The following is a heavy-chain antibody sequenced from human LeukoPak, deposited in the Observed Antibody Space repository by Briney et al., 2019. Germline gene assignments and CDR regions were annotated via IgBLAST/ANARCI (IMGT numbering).Heavy chain of an antibody. CDR2: ISGSGGNT. V-gene: IGHV3-23*01. CDR1: GFTFSNFA. J-gene: IGHJ3*02. Sequence: GGSLRLSCAASGFTFSNFAMSWVRQAPGKGLEWVSAISGSGGNTYYADSVKGRFTISRDNSKNTLYLQMNSLRAEDTAVYYCAKVKGKAFDITGQGKMVTVSS. CDR3: AKVKGKAFDI.